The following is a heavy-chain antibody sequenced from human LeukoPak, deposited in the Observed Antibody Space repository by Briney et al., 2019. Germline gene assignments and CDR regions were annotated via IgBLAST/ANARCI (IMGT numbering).Heavy chain of an antibody. D-gene: IGHD5-12*01. V-gene: IGHV1-18*01. CDR1: GYTFTSYA. CDR2: ISAYNGNT. Sequence: GASVKVSCKASGYTFTSYAMNWVRQAPGQGLEWMGWISAYNGNTNYAQKLQGRVTMTTDTSTSTAYMELRSLRSDDTAVYYCARVNGYDRFDYWGQGTLVTVSS. CDR3: ARVNGYDRFDY. J-gene: IGHJ4*02.